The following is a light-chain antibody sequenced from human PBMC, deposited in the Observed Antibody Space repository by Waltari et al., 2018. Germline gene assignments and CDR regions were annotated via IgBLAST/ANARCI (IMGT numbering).Light chain of an antibody. CDR1: SSNIGAGYD. V-gene: IGLV1-40*01. CDR3: QSYDSSLSGPSYV. Sequence: QSVLTQPPSVSGAPGQRVTISCTGSSSNIGAGYDVHWYQQLPGTAPKLLIYGNSNRPSGVQDRVSGSKAGTSPSLAITGLQAEDEADYYCQSYDSSLSGPSYVFGTGTKVTVL. CDR2: GNS. J-gene: IGLJ1*01.